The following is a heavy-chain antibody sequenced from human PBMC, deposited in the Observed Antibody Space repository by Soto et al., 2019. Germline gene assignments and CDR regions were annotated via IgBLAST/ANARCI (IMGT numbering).Heavy chain of an antibody. J-gene: IGHJ6*02. Sequence: ASVKVSCKASGYTFTSYGISWVRQAPGQGLEWMGWINAGNGNTKYAQKFQGRVTITRDTSASTAYMELSSLRSEDTAVYYCARDSVLRFLEWSQYGMDVWGQGTTVTVSS. CDR3: ARDSVLRFLEWSQYGMDV. V-gene: IGHV1-18*01. CDR1: GYTFTSYG. D-gene: IGHD3-3*01. CDR2: INAGNGNT.